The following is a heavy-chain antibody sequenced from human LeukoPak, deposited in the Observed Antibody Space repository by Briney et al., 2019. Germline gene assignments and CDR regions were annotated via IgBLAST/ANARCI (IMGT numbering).Heavy chain of an antibody. D-gene: IGHD2-8*02. J-gene: IGHJ4*02. CDR3: ARDGSTGSGYFDY. CDR2: ISGGGTSI. CDR1: GFTFSSYE. Sequence: GGSLRLSCAASGFTFSSYEMNWVRQAPGKGLEWVSYISGGGTSIYYADSVKGRFTISRDNAENSLYLQMNSLRAEDTAVYFCARDGSTGSGYFDYWGQGTLIAVSS. V-gene: IGHV3-48*03.